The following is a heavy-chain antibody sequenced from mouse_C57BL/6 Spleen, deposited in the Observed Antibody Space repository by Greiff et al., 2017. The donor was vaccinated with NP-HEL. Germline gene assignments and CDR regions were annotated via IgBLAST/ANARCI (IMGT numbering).Heavy chain of an antibody. Sequence: VQLQQSGAELVRPGASVKLSCKASGYTFTDYYINWVKQRPGQGLEWIARIYPGSGNTYYNEKFKGKATLTAAKSSSTAYMHLSSLTSEDSAVYVYASEGYDYDDDYYAMDDWGQGTSVTVSS. J-gene: IGHJ4*01. CDR1: GYTFTDYY. V-gene: IGHV1-76*01. D-gene: IGHD2-4*01. CDR2: IYPGSGNT. CDR3: ASEGYDYDDDYYAMDD.